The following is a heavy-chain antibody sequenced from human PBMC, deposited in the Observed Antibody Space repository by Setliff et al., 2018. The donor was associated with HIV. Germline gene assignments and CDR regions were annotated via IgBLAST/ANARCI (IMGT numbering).Heavy chain of an antibody. CDR3: ARDGLLAAAGLGDFDY. J-gene: IGHJ4*02. CDR2: INPSGGST. CDR1: GYTFTSYY. D-gene: IGHD6-13*01. V-gene: IGHV1-46*01. Sequence: ASVKVSCKASGYTFTSYYMHWVRQAPGQGLEWMGIINPSGGSTSYAQNFQGRVTITSDTSTSTVYVELSGLRSDDTAVYYCARDGLLAAAGLGDFDYWGQGTLVTVSS.